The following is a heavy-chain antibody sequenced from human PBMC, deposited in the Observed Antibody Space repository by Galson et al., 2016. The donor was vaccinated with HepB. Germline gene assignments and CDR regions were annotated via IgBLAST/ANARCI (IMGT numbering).Heavy chain of an antibody. CDR2: ISSNSNYI. Sequence: SLRLSCAASEFTFSSYSMNWVRQAPGKGLEWISSISSNSNYIYYADSVKGRFTISRDNAKNSLCLQMNSLRVEDTAVYYCARDPYSMRVDVNDAFDIWGQGTTVTVSS. D-gene: IGHD2/OR15-2a*01. J-gene: IGHJ3*02. CDR1: EFTFSSYS. V-gene: IGHV3-21*06. CDR3: ARDPYSMRVDVNDAFDI.